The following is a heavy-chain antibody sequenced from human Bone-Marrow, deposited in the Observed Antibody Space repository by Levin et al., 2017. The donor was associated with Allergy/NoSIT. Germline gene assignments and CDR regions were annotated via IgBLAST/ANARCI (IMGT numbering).Heavy chain of an antibody. Sequence: LSLTCAASGFTFSSYWMHWVRQAPGKGLVWVSGIKNDGSRTSYADSVKGRFTISRDNAKNTLYLQMNSLRAEDTAVYYCVRDTRSFFDCWGQGTLVTVSS. V-gene: IGHV3-74*01. CDR2: IKNDGSRT. CDR1: GFTFSSYW. CDR3: VRDTRSFFDC. J-gene: IGHJ4*02. D-gene: IGHD2-2*01.